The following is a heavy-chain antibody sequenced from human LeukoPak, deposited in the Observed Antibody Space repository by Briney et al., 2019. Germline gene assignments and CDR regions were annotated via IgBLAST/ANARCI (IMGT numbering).Heavy chain of an antibody. CDR1: GFIFGSYS. Sequence: AGGSLRLSCAASGFIFGSYSMNWVRQAPGKGLEWVSSISSKSSYIYYADSVKGRFTISRDNAKNSLYLQMNSLRAEDTAVYYCARATTVVTLSSNYWGQGTLVTVSS. CDR2: ISSKSSYI. CDR3: ARATTVVTLSSNY. J-gene: IGHJ4*02. V-gene: IGHV3-21*01. D-gene: IGHD4-23*01.